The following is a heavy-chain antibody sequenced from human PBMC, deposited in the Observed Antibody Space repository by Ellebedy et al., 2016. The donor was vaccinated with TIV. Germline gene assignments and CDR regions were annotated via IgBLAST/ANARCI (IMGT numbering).Heavy chain of an antibody. V-gene: IGHV3-7*01. CDR3: ATDGSYGDYLSPTHAFEI. D-gene: IGHD4-17*01. CDR1: GFTFSSYW. Sequence: GESLKISCAASGFTFSSYWMTWVRQAPGKSLEWVANINQDGSDKYYVDSLKGRFTISRDNAKNSLYLQMNSLRAEDTAAYYCATDGSYGDYLSPTHAFEIWGQGTMVPVSS. CDR2: INQDGSDK. J-gene: IGHJ3*02.